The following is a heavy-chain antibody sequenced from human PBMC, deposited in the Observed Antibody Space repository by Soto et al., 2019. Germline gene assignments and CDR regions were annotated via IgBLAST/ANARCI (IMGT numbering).Heavy chain of an antibody. D-gene: IGHD1-20*01. J-gene: IGHJ4*02. CDR3: ATSQKGYNWNYFDH. Sequence: SETLSLTCTVSSGSINSENYFWSWIRQPPGKGPEWIGSVFYSGFTNYNPSLESRVTVSVDTSKNQFSLKVSGVSAADTAVYYCATSQKGYNWNYFDHWGQGALVTVSS. CDR1: SGSINSENYF. CDR2: VFYSGFT. V-gene: IGHV4-39*01.